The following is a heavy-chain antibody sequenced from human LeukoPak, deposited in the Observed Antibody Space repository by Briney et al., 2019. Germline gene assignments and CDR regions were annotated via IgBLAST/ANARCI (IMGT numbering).Heavy chain of an antibody. J-gene: IGHJ5*02. Sequence: SETLSLTCAVYGGSFSGYYWSWIRQPPGKGLEWIGEINHSGSTNYNPSLKSRVTISVDTSKNHFSLKLTSVTAADTAVYYCARGANDWFDPWGQGILVTVSS. CDR2: INHSGST. CDR3: ARGANDWFDP. V-gene: IGHV4-34*01. CDR1: GGSFSGYY.